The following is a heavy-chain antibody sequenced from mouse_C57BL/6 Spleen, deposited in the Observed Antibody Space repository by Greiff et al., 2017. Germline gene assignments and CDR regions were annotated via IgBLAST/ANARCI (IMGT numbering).Heavy chain of an antibody. V-gene: IGHV5-12*01. J-gene: IGHJ4*01. CDR1: GFTFSDYY. D-gene: IGHD2-2*01. Sequence: EVMLVESGGGLVQPGGSLKLSCAASGFTFSDYYMYWVRQTPEKRLEWVAYISNGGGSTYSPDTVTGRFTISRDNAKNNRDMQMSRLNSENTAMYYCASDTTMVTKYYAMDYWGQGTSVTVSS. CDR3: ASDTTMVTKYYAMDY. CDR2: ISNGGGST.